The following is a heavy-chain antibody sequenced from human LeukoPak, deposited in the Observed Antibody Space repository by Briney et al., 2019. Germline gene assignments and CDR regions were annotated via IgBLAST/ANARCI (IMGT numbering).Heavy chain of an antibody. V-gene: IGHV6-1*01. J-gene: IGHJ4*02. CDR1: GDSVSRNSAA. CDR2: TYYRSEWYN. D-gene: IGHD5-18*01. CDR3: ARDKRDTAMASLYYFDY. Sequence: SQTLSLTCAISGDSVSRNSAAWHWIRQSPSRGLEWLGRTYYRSEWYNEYALSVKSRLTIYPDTSKNQFSLQLNSVTPEDTAVYYCARDKRDTAMASLYYFDYWGQGTLVTVSS.